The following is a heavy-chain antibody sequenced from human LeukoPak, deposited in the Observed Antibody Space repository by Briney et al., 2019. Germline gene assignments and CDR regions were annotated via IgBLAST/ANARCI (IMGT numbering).Heavy chain of an antibody. J-gene: IGHJ3*02. D-gene: IGHD6-13*01. V-gene: IGHV3-73*01. CDR2: IRSKANSYAT. CDR1: GFTFSGSA. Sequence: GGSLRLSCAASGFTFSGSAMHWVRQASGKGLEWVGRIRSKANSYATAYAASVKGRFTISRDDSKNTAYLQMNSLKTEDTAVYYCTRLGVAAAGLDAFDTWGQGTMVTVSS. CDR3: TRLGVAAAGLDAFDT.